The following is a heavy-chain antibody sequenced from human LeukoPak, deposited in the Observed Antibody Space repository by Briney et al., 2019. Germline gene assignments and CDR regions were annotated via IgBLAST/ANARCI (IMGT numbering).Heavy chain of an antibody. D-gene: IGHD3-22*01. V-gene: IGHV3-23*01. CDR1: GFTFSSYA. CDR2: ISGSGGST. Sequence: GGSLRLSCAASGFTFSSYAMSWVRQAPGKGLEWVSAISGSGGSTYYADSVKGRFTISRDNSKNTLYLQMNSLRAEDTAVYYCAKDPHQSYYYDSSGYCDYWGQGTLVTVSS. CDR3: AKDPHQSYYYDSSGYCDY. J-gene: IGHJ4*02.